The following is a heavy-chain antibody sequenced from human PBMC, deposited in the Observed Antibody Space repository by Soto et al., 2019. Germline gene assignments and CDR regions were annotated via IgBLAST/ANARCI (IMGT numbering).Heavy chain of an antibody. CDR3: ATSFRYFDN. Sequence: GGSLRLSCAGSGFTPTTTPLSWVRQPPGKGLEWVTTISGTASRAYYVDSVKGRFFISRDNSKNTVTLQMNNLTVDDTAVYYCATSFRYFDNWGQGTRVTVSS. V-gene: IGHV3-23*01. CDR1: GFTPTTTP. D-gene: IGHD3-9*01. CDR2: ISGTASRA. J-gene: IGHJ4*02.